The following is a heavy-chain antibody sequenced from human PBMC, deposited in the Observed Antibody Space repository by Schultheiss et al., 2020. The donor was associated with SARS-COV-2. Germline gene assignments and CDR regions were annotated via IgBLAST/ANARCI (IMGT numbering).Heavy chain of an antibody. J-gene: IGHJ4*02. V-gene: IGHV4-59*01. Sequence: SETLSLTCTVSGGSISSYYWSWIRQPPGKGLEWIGYIYYSGSTNYNPSLKSRVTISVDTSKNQFSLKLSSVTAADTAVYYCAKDGYYYDSSGYGYYFDYWGQGTLVTVSS. CDR3: AKDGYYYDSSGYGYYFDY. CDR2: IYYSGST. D-gene: IGHD3-22*01. CDR1: GGSISSYY.